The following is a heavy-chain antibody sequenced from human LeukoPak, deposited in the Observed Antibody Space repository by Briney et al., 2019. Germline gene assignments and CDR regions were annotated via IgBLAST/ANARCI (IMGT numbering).Heavy chain of an antibody. CDR3: ARAVLLGYWVSTVDI. CDR1: GFTFSNYQ. Sequence: GRSLRLSCAASGFTFSNYQMSWVRQAPGKGLEWLSYITSSGFTVYYADSVKGRFTISRDNAKNSLYLQMNSLRAEDTAVYYCARAVLLGYWVSTVDIWGKGAMVSVSS. CDR2: ITSSGFTV. D-gene: IGHD1-1*01. V-gene: IGHV3-48*03. J-gene: IGHJ3*02.